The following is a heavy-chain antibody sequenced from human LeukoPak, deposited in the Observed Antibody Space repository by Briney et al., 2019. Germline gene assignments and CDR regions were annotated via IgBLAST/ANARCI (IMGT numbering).Heavy chain of an antibody. CDR2: IYYSGST. D-gene: IGHD1-26*01. CDR3: ARHPIIRSRSGETDVDI. J-gene: IGHJ3*02. CDR1: GGSISSYY. V-gene: IGHV4-59*08. Sequence: PSETLSLTCTVSGGSISSYYWSWIRQPPGKGLEWIGYIYYSGSTNYNPSLKSRVTISVDTSKNQFSLKLSSVTAADTAVYYCARHPIIRSRSGETDVDIWGQGTMVTVSS.